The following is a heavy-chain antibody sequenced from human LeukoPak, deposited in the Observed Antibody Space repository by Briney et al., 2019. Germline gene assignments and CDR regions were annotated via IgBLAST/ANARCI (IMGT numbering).Heavy chain of an antibody. CDR1: GYNFDRYG. Sequence: ASVKVSCKGSGYNFDRYGVNWVRQAPGQGLEWVGWISTYNGNTFYAQKFEGRVTMTTDTSTNTVYMDLRSLRSDDTAVYYCARAPTFRGVIIPYFDYWGQGTLVTVSS. CDR3: ARAPTFRGVIIPYFDY. V-gene: IGHV1-18*04. CDR2: ISTYNGNT. J-gene: IGHJ4*02. D-gene: IGHD3-10*01.